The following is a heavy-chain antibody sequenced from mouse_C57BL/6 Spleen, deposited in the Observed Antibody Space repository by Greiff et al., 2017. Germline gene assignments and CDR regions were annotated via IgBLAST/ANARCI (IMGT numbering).Heavy chain of an antibody. D-gene: IGHD4-1*01. Sequence: VQLQQPGAELVMPGASVKLSCKASGYTFTSYWMHWVKQRPGQGLEWIGEIDPSDSYTNYNQKFKGKSTLTVDKSSSTAYMQLSSLTSEDSAVYYCARGLGRRYAMDYWGQGTSVTVSS. CDR3: ARGLGRRYAMDY. CDR2: IDPSDSYT. V-gene: IGHV1-69*01. CDR1: GYTFTSYW. J-gene: IGHJ4*01.